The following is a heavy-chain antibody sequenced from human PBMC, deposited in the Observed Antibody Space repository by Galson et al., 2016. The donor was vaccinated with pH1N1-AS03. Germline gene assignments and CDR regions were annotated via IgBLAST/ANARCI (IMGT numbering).Heavy chain of an antibody. CDR1: GFTFSSYA. CDR2: ISGNGYST. J-gene: IGHJ4*02. V-gene: IGHV3-64*01. CDR3: ARGPVSYSNYWFPPPDY. D-gene: IGHD6-13*01. Sequence: SLRLSCAASGFTFSSYAMHWVRQAPGKGLEYVSAISGNGYSTYYANSVKGTFTISRDNSKSTLFLQMGSLRPEDRAVYYCARGPVSYSNYWFPPPDYWGQGTLVTVSS.